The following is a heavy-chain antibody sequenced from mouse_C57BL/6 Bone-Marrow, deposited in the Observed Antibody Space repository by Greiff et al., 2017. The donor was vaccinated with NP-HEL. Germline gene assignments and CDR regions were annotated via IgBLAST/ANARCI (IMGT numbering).Heavy chain of an antibody. CDR3: ATPFDY. Sequence: EVQLQQSGPELVKPGASVKISCKASGYTFTDYYMNWVNQSHGKSLEWIGDINPNNGGTSYIQKFKGKATLTVDKSSSTDYMELRSLTSEDSAVYYCATPFDYWGQGTTLTVSS. V-gene: IGHV1-26*01. CDR1: GYTFTDYY. J-gene: IGHJ2*01. CDR2: INPNNGGT.